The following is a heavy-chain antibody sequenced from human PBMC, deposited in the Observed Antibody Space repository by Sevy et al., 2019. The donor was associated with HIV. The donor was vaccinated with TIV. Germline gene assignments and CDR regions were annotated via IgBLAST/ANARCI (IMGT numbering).Heavy chain of an antibody. D-gene: IGHD5-12*01. CDR3: SRGRSPKRLPLLYSGYDHMTAHFFDY. J-gene: IGHJ4*02. Sequence: SETLSLTCAVYGESVSSSYWTWIRQPPGGGLDWVGEVDHSGGTSYNPSLKSRATVSLDTSKRQFSLKLNSVTAADTAVYFCSRGRSPKRLPLLYSGYDHMTAHFFDYWGQGALVTVSS. V-gene: IGHV4-34*01. CDR2: VDHSGGT. CDR1: GESVSSSY.